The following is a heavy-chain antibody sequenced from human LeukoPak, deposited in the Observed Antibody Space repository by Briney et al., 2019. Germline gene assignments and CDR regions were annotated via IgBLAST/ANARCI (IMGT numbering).Heavy chain of an antibody. D-gene: IGHD2-21*02. J-gene: IGHJ6*03. CDR1: GGTFSSYA. CDR3: ASCGGDCYSASLGYYYYYMDV. Sequence: SVKVSCKASGGTFSSYAISWVRQAPGQGLEWMGGIIPIFGTANYAQKFQGRVTITADKSTSPAYMELSSLRSEDTAVYYCASCGGDCYSASLGYYYYYMDVWGKGTTVTVSS. V-gene: IGHV1-69*06. CDR2: IIPIFGTA.